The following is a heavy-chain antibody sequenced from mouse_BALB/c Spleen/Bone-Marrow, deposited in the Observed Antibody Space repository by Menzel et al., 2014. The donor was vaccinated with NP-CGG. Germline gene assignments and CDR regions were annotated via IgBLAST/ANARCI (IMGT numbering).Heavy chain of an antibody. D-gene: IGHD2-10*02. V-gene: IGHV1-69*02. CDR2: IDPSDSES. Sequence: QVQLQQSGAELVKPGAPVKLSCKASGYTFTTYWMNWVKQRPGRGLEWIGKIDPSDSESHYSQKFKDKATLTVDKSSSTAYIQLSILTSEDSAVYFCARSYGNYDAMDFWGQGTSITVSS. CDR3: ARSYGNYDAMDF. J-gene: IGHJ4*01. CDR1: GYTFTTYW.